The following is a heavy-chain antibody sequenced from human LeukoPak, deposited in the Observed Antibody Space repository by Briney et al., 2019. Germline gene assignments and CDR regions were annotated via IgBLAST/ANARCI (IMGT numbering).Heavy chain of an antibody. CDR3: ARDPCSSTSCYAEVGSDY. CDR2: IYTSGST. Sequence: PSETLSLTCTVSGGSISSYYWSWIRQPAGKGLEWIGRIYTSGSTNYKPSLKSRVTMSVDTSKNQFSLKLSSVTAADTAVYYCARDPCSSTSCYAEVGSDYWGQGTLVTVSS. J-gene: IGHJ4*02. CDR1: GGSISSYY. V-gene: IGHV4-4*07. D-gene: IGHD2-2*01.